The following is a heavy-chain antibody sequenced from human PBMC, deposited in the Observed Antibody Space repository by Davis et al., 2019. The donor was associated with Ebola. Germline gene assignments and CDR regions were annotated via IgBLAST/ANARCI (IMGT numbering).Heavy chain of an antibody. D-gene: IGHD6-19*01. Sequence: PGGSLRLSCAASGFTFDSHGMSWVRQAPGKGLEWVSVIYDQSTAYADSVRGRFIISRDKSNNTLYLEMNSLRVDDTAVYYCATTQWLREFDNWGQGTLVTVSS. CDR3: ATTQWLREFDN. CDR2: IYDQST. CDR1: GFTFDSHG. V-gene: IGHV3-53*05. J-gene: IGHJ4*02.